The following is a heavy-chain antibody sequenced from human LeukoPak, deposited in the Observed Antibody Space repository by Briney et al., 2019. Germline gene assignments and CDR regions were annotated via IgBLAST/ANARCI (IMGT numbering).Heavy chain of an antibody. CDR2: ISDSGSGA. Sequence: GGSLRLSCAASGFTFSSYWMSWVRQAPGKGLGWVSSISDSGSGAYYADSVKGRFTISRDNAKKSLYLQMSSLRAEDTAVYYCARDPGGYSYGYYFDNWGQGTTVTVSS. CDR3: ARDPGGYSYGYYFDN. CDR1: GFTFSSYW. D-gene: IGHD5-18*01. J-gene: IGHJ4*02. V-gene: IGHV3-21*04.